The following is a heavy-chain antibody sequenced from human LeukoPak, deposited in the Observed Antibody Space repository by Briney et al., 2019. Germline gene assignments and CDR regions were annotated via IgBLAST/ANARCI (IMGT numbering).Heavy chain of an antibody. CDR1: GFTVSSNY. V-gene: IGHV3-66*01. CDR3: ARGVGYSTGWYYFNY. D-gene: IGHD6-19*01. Sequence: GGSLRLSCAASGFTVSSNYMSWVRQAPGKGLEWVSVIYSGGSTYYADSVKGRFTISRDNSKNTLYLQMGSLRAEDMAVYYCARGVGYSTGWYYFNYWGQGTLVTVSS. J-gene: IGHJ4*02. CDR2: IYSGGST.